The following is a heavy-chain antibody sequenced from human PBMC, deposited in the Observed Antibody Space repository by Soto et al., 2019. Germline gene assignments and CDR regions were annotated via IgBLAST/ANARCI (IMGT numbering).Heavy chain of an antibody. CDR1: GFIFGSYG. CDR3: ARDNWNYRDGMDV. V-gene: IGHV3-33*01. Sequence: GGSLRLSCAASGFIFGSYGMHWVRQAPGKGLEWVAVIWFDGSKKYYADSVKGRFTISRDNSKNTLYLQMNSLRAEDTAVYYCARDNWNYRDGMDVWGQGTTVTVSS. CDR2: IWFDGSKK. D-gene: IGHD1-7*01. J-gene: IGHJ6*02.